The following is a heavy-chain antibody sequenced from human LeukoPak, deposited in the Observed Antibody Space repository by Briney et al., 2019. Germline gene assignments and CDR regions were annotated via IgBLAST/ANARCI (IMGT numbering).Heavy chain of an antibody. D-gene: IGHD3-22*01. CDR1: GYTFTGYY. CDR3: ARDLGDSSGFALDY. V-gene: IGHV1-2*04. Sequence: KVSCKASGYTFTGYYXHWVRQAPGQGLEWMGWINPNSGGTNYAQKFQGWVTMTRDTSISTAYMELSRLRSDDTAVYYCARDLGDSSGFALDYWGQGTLVTVSS. J-gene: IGHJ4*02. CDR2: INPNSGGT.